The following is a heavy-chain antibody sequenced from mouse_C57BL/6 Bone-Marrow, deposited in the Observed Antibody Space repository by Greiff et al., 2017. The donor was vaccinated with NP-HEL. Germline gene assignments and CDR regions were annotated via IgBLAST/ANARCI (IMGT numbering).Heavy chain of an antibody. Sequence: EVKVVESGGDLVKPGGSLKLSCAASGFTFSSYGMSWVRQTPDKRLEWVATISSGGSYTYYPDSVKGRFTISRDNAKNTLYLQMSSLKSEDTAMDYCASGGYYGSKYYYAMDYWGQGTSVTVSS. CDR1: GFTFSSYG. V-gene: IGHV5-6*01. J-gene: IGHJ4*01. CDR2: ISSGGSYT. CDR3: ASGGYYGSKYYYAMDY. D-gene: IGHD1-1*01.